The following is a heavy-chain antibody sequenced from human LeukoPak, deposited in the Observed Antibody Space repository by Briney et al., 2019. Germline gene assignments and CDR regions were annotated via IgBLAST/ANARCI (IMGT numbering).Heavy chain of an antibody. CDR2: ICNRGSYT. Sequence: PGGSLCLSCALSGFSFCVNYMSWIREAPGGGVGWVLYICNRGSYTNYPDSVKGRFTNSRDNAKNSLHLQMNSLRDEDTAMYYCARTRGAGPGGHFHYWGQGTLVTVSS. CDR1: GFSFCVNY. CDR3: ARTRGAGPGGHFHY. V-gene: IGHV3-11*03. J-gene: IGHJ4*02. D-gene: IGHD6-19*01.